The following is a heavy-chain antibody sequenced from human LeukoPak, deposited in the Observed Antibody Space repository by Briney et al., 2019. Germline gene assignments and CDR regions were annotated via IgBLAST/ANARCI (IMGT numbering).Heavy chain of an antibody. D-gene: IGHD1-1*01. CDR3: AKGESGRHYYYMDV. CDR2: IWYDGSNK. CDR1: GFTFSSYG. V-gene: IGHV3-33*06. J-gene: IGHJ6*03. Sequence: GGSLRLSCAASGFTFSSYGMHWVRQAPGKGLEGVAVIWYDGSNKYYADSVKGRFTISRDNSKNTLYLQMNSLRAEDTAVYYCAKGESGRHYYYMDVWGKGTTVTVSS.